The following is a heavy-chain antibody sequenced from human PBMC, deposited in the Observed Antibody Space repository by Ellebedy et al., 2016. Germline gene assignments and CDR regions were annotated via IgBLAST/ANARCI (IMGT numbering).Heavy chain of an antibody. D-gene: IGHD2-2*01. CDR2: INPSGCST. CDR3: ERGGMLYCSSTYCVDY. V-gene: IGHV1-46*01. CDR1: GYTFTSYY. Sequence: ASVKVSCXASGYTFTSYYMHWVRQAPGQGLEWMGIINPSGCSTSYAQKFQGRVTITRETSTRTVYMELRSLRSDDTAMYYCERGGMLYCSSTYCVDYWGQGTLVTVSS. J-gene: IGHJ4*02.